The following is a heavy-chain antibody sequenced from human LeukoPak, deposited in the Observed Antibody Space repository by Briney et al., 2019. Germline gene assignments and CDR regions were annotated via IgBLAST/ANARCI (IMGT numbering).Heavy chain of an antibody. V-gene: IGHV3-21*01. CDR2: ISSSSRYI. J-gene: IGHJ4*02. Sequence: PGGSLRLSCAASGFTFSSYSIYSVRQAPGKGLEWVSSISSSSRYINYADPVKGRFTISRDNAKNSLFLQMNSLRAEDTAVYYCASPPSVDSSSPYYFEYWGQGTLVTVSS. D-gene: IGHD6-6*01. CDR3: ASPPSVDSSSPYYFEY. CDR1: GFTFSSYS.